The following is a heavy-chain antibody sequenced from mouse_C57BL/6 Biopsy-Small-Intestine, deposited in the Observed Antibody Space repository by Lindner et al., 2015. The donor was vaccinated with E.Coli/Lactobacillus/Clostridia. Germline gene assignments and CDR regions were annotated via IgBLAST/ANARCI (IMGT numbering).Heavy chain of an antibody. V-gene: IGHV1-9*01. J-gene: IGHJ4*01. Sequence: VQLQESGAELVKPGASVKISCKASGYTFTDHYINWVKQRPRQGLEWIARILPGSGSTNYNEKFKGKATFTADTSSNTAYMQLSSLTTEDSAIYYCARGWLLRSMDYWGQGTSVTVSS. CDR2: ILPGSGST. CDR3: ARGWLLRSMDY. D-gene: IGHD2-3*01. CDR1: GYTFTDHY.